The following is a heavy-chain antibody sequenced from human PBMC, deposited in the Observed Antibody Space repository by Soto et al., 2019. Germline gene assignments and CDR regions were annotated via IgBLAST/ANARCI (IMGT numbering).Heavy chain of an antibody. CDR2: INPSGGST. J-gene: IGHJ6*02. D-gene: IGHD2-2*02. V-gene: IGHV1-46*01. CDR3: ARGGARADIVVVPAAITYYYYGMDV. CDR1: GYTFTSYY. Sequence: ASVKVSCEASGYTFTSYYMHWVRQAPGQGLEWMGIINPSGGSTSYAQKFQGRVTMTRDTSTSTVYMELSSLRSEDTAVYYCARGGARADIVVVPAAITYYYYGMDVWGQGTTVTVSS.